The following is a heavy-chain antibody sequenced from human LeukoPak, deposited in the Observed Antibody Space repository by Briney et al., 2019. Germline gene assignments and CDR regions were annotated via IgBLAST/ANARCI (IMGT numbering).Heavy chain of an antibody. CDR2: IRGSGSNI. CDR1: GFTFSSYD. V-gene: IGHV3-48*03. D-gene: IGHD3-3*01. J-gene: IGHJ4*02. CDR3: ARGLRNTILGGDYY. Sequence: GGSLRLSCAASGFTFSSYDMKWVRQAPGKGVEWGSHIRGSGSNIGYADCVKGRFTISRDKAKISLYLQMNSLRAEDTAVYYCARGLRNTILGGDYYWGQGTLVSVS.